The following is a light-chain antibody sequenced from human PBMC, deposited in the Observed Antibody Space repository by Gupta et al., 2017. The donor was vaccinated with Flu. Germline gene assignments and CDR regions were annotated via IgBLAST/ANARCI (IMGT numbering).Light chain of an antibody. CDR1: QSVSTF. Sequence: DILLTQSPATLSLSPGERATLSCRASQSVSTFVAWYQQRPGQAPRLLIYDASTRATGIPARCSGSGSGTDFTLTISRLENEDFAHYYCQKRSTRPSTFGEGTKVEIK. CDR2: DAS. V-gene: IGKV3-11*01. CDR3: QKRSTRPST. J-gene: IGKJ4*01.